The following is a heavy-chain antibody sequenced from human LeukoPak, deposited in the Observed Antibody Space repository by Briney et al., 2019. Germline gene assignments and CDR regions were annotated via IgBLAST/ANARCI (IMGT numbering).Heavy chain of an antibody. V-gene: IGHV3-11*06. CDR2: ISSSSSYT. CDR1: GFTFSDYY. Sequence: GGSLRLSCAASGFTFSDYYMSWIRQAPGKGLEWVSYISSSSSYTNYADSVKGRFTISRDNAKNSLYLQMNSLRAEDTAVYYCARDGSGPYYYYGMDVWGKGTTVTVPS. J-gene: IGHJ6*04. CDR3: ARDGSGPYYYYGMDV. D-gene: IGHD3-10*01.